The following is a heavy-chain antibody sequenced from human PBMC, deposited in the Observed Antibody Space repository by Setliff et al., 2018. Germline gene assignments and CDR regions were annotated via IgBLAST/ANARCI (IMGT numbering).Heavy chain of an antibody. D-gene: IGHD1-26*01. CDR3: ATLGIDIEGASAHAFDI. Sequence: LRLSCAASGFILSPYGMHWVRQAPGKGLEWVAVIWYDGSNKYYADSVKRRFAISRDNSKNTLYLQMNSLRAEDTAVYYCATLGIDIEGASAHAFDIWGQGTMVTVSS. CDR1: GFILSPYG. CDR2: IWYDGSNK. J-gene: IGHJ3*02. V-gene: IGHV3-33*01.